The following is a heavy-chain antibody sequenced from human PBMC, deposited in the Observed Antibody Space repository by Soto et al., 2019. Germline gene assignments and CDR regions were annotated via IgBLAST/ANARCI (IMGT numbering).Heavy chain of an antibody. CDR3: AHKLPTTMSAFDV. J-gene: IGHJ3*01. Sequence: QITLKESGPTLVKPTQTLTLTCTFSGFSLNISGVGVGWVRQPPGKALEWLAVIYWTGDKRYSPSLKSRLSITKDTSKDQVVLPMTIMDPLDTAIFFFAHKLPTTMSAFDVWGQGTMVTVSS. CDR1: GFSLNISGVG. V-gene: IGHV2-5*01. CDR2: IYWTGDK. D-gene: IGHD3-10*02.